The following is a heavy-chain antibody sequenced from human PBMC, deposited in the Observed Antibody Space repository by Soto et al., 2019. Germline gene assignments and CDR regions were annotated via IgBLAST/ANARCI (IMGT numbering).Heavy chain of an antibody. CDR1: GGSFTSYI. D-gene: IGHD2-21*01. CDR3: AKSLVFVDPDYMDV. J-gene: IGHJ6*03. CDR2: VIPIQGTA. Sequence: QVQLVQSGAEVKKPGSSGKVSCEASGGSFTSYIFTWVRQAPGQGLEWMGRVIPIQGTANYALKFQDRVTITADKSTNTVYMELRSLRPEDTALYYCAKSLVFVDPDYMDVWGKGTTVTVSS. V-gene: IGHV1-69*08.